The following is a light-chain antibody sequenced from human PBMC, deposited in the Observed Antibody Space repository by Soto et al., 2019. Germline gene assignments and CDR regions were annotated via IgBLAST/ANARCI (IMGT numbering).Light chain of an antibody. CDR3: QSYDSSLSGYVV. J-gene: IGLJ7*01. V-gene: IGLV1-40*01. CDR2: GNT. Sequence: QSALTQPPSVSGAPGQRVTISCTGSSSNIGAGYEVHWYQQLPGTAPKLLIYGNTNRPSGVPDRFSGSKSGTSASLAITGLQAEDEADYYCQSYDSSLSGYVVFGGGTQLTVL. CDR1: SSNIGAGYE.